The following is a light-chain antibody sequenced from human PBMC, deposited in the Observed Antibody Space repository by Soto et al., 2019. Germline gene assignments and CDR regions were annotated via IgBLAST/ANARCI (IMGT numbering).Light chain of an antibody. CDR3: QHYSTYPWT. CDR2: DAS. V-gene: IGKV1-5*01. J-gene: IGKJ1*01. CDR1: QSINNL. Sequence: DVQKPKSPPSLSASVGDRVTLPCRASQSINNLLAWYQQKPGKAPKVLIYDASSLEIGVPSRFSGSGSGTEFTLTISSLQPDDFATYYCQHYSTYPWTFGQGTKVDIK.